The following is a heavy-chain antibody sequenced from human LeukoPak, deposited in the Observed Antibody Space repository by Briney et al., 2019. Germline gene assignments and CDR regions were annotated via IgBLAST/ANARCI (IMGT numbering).Heavy chain of an antibody. CDR3: ARRSGSYYGPLDC. Sequence: SATLSLTRTVSAVSISSYYGTWIRQPPGKGLEWIGYILYSGSTNYNPSLRSRVTISVDTSKNQFSLKLSSVTEADMALYYCARRSGSYYGPLDCWGQGTLVTVSS. V-gene: IGHV4-59*01. CDR1: AVSISSYY. CDR2: ILYSGST. J-gene: IGHJ4*02. D-gene: IGHD1-26*01.